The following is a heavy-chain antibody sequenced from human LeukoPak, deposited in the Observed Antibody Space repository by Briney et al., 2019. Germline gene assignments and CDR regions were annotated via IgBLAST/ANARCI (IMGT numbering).Heavy chain of an antibody. CDR3: ARAFRARYFDL. CDR2: IYYSGST. J-gene: IGHJ2*01. Sequence: SETLSLTCTVSGGSITTSSYYCGWIRQPPGKGLEWIGIIYYSGSTYYNLSLKCRVTISVDTSKDQFSLKLSSVTAADTAVYYCARAFRARYFDLWGRGTLVTVSS. V-gene: IGHV4-39*01. D-gene: IGHD2/OR15-2a*01. CDR1: GGSITTSSYY.